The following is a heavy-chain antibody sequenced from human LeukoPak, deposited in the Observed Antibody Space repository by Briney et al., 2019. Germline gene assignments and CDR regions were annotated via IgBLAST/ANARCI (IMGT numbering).Heavy chain of an antibody. CDR1: GGTFSSYA. Sequence: ASVKVSCKASGGTFSSYAISWVRQAPGQGLEWMGGIIPIFGTANYAQKFQGRVTITADESTSTAYMELSSLRSEDTAVYYCARGSHSYGTLYGMDVWGQGTTVTVSS. D-gene: IGHD5-18*01. CDR2: IIPIFGTA. CDR3: ARGSHSYGTLYGMDV. J-gene: IGHJ6*02. V-gene: IGHV1-69*13.